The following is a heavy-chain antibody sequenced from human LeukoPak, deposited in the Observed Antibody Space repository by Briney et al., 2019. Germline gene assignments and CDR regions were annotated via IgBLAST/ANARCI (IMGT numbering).Heavy chain of an antibody. CDR1: GGSISSTEW. J-gene: IGHJ4*02. D-gene: IGHD7-27*01. Sequence: SETLSLTCAVSGGSISSTEWYTWVRPPPGQGLEWIGEIHHSGGTNYNVSLKSRVTISLDKSKNQFSLDLTSMTAADTAVYYCATRWVLTGEPYWGQGTLVTVSS. V-gene: IGHV4-4*02. CDR3: ATRWVLTGEPY. CDR2: IHHSGGT.